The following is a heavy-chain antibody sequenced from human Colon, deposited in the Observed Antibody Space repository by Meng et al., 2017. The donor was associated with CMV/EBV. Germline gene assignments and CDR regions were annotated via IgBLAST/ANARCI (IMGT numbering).Heavy chain of an antibody. CDR3: ASRDY. J-gene: IGHJ4*02. Sequence: EVQLLGSGGGLVQPGGSLRLSCAASGFTFSSKWMHWVRQGPGKGLVWVSRINTDGSTTYYADSVKGRFTISRDNAKNTLYLQMNSLRVEDTAVYYCASRDYWGQGTLVTVSS. CDR1: GFTFSSKW. CDR2: INTDGSTT. V-gene: IGHV3-74*01.